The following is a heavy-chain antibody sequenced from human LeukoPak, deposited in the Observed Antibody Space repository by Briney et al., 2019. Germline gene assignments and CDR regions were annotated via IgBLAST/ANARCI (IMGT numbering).Heavy chain of an antibody. V-gene: IGHV4-30-4*01. J-gene: IGHJ4*02. D-gene: IGHD3-22*01. Sequence: SETLSLTCSVIGDSISSGDYYWNWVRQPPGKGLEWIGYIHHSGSTYHNPSLKGRVIISVDTSKNQFSLKLSSVTAADTAVNYCARGWFGYYESHGHYLNWGQGTLVTVSS. CDR1: GDSISSGDYY. CDR2: IHHSGST. CDR3: ARGWFGYYESHGHYLN.